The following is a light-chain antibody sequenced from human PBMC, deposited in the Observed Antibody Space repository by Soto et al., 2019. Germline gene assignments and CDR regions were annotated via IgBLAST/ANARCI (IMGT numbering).Light chain of an antibody. J-gene: IGKJ4*01. Sequence: EIVLTQSPATLSLSPGERATLSCRASQSVSSYLAWYQQKPGQAPRLLIYDASNRATGIPARFSGSGSGTDFTLTISSLEPEDFAVYYCQQRSNWPPSRTFGGGTKGDIK. CDR2: DAS. CDR3: QQRSNWPPSRT. V-gene: IGKV3-11*01. CDR1: QSVSSY.